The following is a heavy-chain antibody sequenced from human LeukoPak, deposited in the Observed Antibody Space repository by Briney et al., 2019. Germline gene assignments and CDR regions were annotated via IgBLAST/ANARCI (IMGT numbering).Heavy chain of an antibody. J-gene: IGHJ4*02. CDR2: IWYDGSNK. CDR1: GFTFSSYD. D-gene: IGHD6-19*01. Sequence: PGGSLRLSCAASGFTFSSYDMHWVRQAPGKGLEWVAVIWYDGSNKYYADSVKGRFTISRDNSKNTLYLQMNSLRAEDTAVYYCARVIAVAGPFDYWGQGTLVTVSS. CDR3: ARVIAVAGPFDY. V-gene: IGHV3-33*01.